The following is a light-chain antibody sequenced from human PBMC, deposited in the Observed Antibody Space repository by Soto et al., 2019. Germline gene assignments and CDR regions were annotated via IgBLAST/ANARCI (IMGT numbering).Light chain of an antibody. J-gene: IGKJ1*01. CDR2: DAS. Sequence: IRLTQCPSSLSTSSGDRRTLSCRASQSISSWLAWYQPKPGKAPKLLIYDASSLESGVPSRLSGSGSGTEFTLTISSLQPDDLATDYCQQYKSYSTFGPGTKVDIK. CDR3: QQYKSYST. V-gene: IGKV1-5*01. CDR1: QSISSW.